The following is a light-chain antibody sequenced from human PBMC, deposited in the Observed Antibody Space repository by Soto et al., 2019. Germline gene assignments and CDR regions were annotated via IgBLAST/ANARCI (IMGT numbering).Light chain of an antibody. CDR2: GAS. CDR1: QNVSTY. J-gene: IGKJ4*01. Sequence: DIVLTQSPATLSLSPGERATLSCRASQNVSTYLAWYQQKPGQAPRLLIYGASIRATDIPARFSGSGSGTEFSLTISSLQSEDFAVYYCQQYNDWPLTFGGGTKVDIK. V-gene: IGKV3D-15*01. CDR3: QQYNDWPLT.